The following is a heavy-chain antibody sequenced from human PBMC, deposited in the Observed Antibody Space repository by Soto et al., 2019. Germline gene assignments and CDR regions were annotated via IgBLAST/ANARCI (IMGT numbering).Heavy chain of an antibody. CDR3: ARVIFDYGEIDY. Sequence: GGSLRLSCAASGFTFSSYGMHWVRQAPGKGLEWVAVIWYDGSNKYYADSVKGRFTISRDNSKNTLYLQMNSLRAEDTAVYYCARVIFDYGEIDYWGQGTLVTVSS. CDR2: IWYDGSNK. V-gene: IGHV3-33*01. CDR1: GFTFSSYG. J-gene: IGHJ4*02. D-gene: IGHD4-17*01.